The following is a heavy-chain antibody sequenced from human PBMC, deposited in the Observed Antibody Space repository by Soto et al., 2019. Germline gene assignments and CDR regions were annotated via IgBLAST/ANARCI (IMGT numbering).Heavy chain of an antibody. D-gene: IGHD1-26*01. V-gene: IGHV3-23*01. CDR3: AKDLLGGSYYIGTNFDY. CDR1: GFTFSSYG. J-gene: IGHJ4*02. CDR2: ISGSGGST. Sequence: GGSLRLSCAASGFTFSSYGMHWVRQAPGKGLEWVSAISGSGGSTYYADSVKGRFTISRDNSKNTLYLQMNSLRAEDTAVYYCAKDLLGGSYYIGTNFDYWGQGTLVTVSS.